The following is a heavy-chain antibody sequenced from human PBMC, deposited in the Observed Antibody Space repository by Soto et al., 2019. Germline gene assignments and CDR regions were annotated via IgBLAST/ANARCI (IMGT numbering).Heavy chain of an antibody. CDR3: VGGNTVTYYYYGMDV. D-gene: IGHD4-4*01. V-gene: IGHV1-69*13. CDR2: IIPIFGTA. Sequence: SVKVSCKASGGTFSSYAISWVRQAPGQGLEWMGGIIPIFGTANYAQKFQGRVTITADESTSTAYMELSSLRSEDTAVYYCVGGNTVTYYYYGMDVWGQGTKVTVSS. CDR1: GGTFSSYA. J-gene: IGHJ6*02.